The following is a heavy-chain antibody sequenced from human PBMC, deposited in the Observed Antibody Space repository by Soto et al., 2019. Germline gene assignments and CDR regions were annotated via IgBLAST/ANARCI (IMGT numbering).Heavy chain of an antibody. CDR1: GYTTTNSW. V-gene: IGHV5-10-1*01. D-gene: IGHD3-22*01. CDR2: IDPSDSYT. CDR3: AIRRVSDRSHYYGAYFDF. Sequence: GESLKISCKGSGYTTTNSWINWVRQMPGKGLEWMGRIDPSDSYTNYSPSFEGHVTISADKSISTAYLQWSSLKASDTAIYYCAIRRVSDRSHYYGAYFDFWGQGTLVTVSS. J-gene: IGHJ4*02.